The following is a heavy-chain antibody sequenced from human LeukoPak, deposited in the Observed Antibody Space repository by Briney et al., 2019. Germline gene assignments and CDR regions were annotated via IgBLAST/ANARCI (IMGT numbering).Heavy chain of an antibody. CDR3: ARGNQWLVRGNAFDI. J-gene: IGHJ3*02. CDR1: GFTFSDYS. CDR2: ITANSVTR. D-gene: IGHD6-19*01. Sequence: GESLRLSCAASGFTFSDYSVNWVRQAPGKGLEWVSYITANSVTRFYADSVKGRFTISRDNAKNSLSLQMNSLRAEDTAVYYCARGNQWLVRGNAFDIWGQGTMVTVSS. V-gene: IGHV3-48*01.